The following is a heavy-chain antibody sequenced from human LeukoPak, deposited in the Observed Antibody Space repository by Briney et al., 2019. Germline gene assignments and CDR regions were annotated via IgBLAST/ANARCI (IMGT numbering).Heavy chain of an antibody. Sequence: PSETLSLTCTVSGGSISSYYWSWIRQPPGKGLEWIGYIYYSGSTYYNPSLKSRVTISVDTSKNQFSLKLSSVTAADTAVYYCARDRPNNVWGQGTLVTVSS. CDR2: IYYSGST. J-gene: IGHJ4*02. D-gene: IGHD1/OR15-1a*01. CDR3: ARDRPNNV. CDR1: GGSISSYY. V-gene: IGHV4-59*12.